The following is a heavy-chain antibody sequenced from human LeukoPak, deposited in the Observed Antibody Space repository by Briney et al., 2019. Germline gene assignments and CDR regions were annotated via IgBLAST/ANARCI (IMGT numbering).Heavy chain of an antibody. Sequence: GASVKVSCKASGYTFTSYGISWVRQAPGQGLEWMGWISAYNGNTNYAQKLQGRVTMTTDTSTSTAYMELRSLRSDDTAVYYCARDETGVWSSGYHSSDYWGQGTLVTVSS. V-gene: IGHV1-18*01. D-gene: IGHD6-19*01. CDR2: ISAYNGNT. CDR1: GYTFTSYG. J-gene: IGHJ4*02. CDR3: ARDETGVWSSGYHSSDY.